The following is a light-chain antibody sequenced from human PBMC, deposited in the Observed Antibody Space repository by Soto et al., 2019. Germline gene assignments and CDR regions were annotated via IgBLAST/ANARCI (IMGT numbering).Light chain of an antibody. J-gene: IGKJ4*01. CDR1: QSVSSN. Sequence: EMVMTQSPATLSVSPGERATLSCRASQSVSSNLAWYQQKPGQAPRLLIYGASTRATGIPARFSGSGSGTEFTLTISSLQSEDFAVYYCQQRGNWPLTFGGGTKVDIK. V-gene: IGKV3-15*01. CDR3: QQRGNWPLT. CDR2: GAS.